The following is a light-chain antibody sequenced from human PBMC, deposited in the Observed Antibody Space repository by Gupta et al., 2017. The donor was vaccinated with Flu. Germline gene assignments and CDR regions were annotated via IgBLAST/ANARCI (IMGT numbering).Light chain of an antibody. CDR3: GTWDGSLSTDV. V-gene: IGLV1-51*02. CDR2: ENN. J-gene: IGLJ1*01. Sequence: QSVLTQPPSISAAPGQSVTISCSGSSSNIGNTYVSWYPQLPGTAPKLLIYENNKRPSGIPDRFSGSKSGTSAALGITGLQTGDEADYYCGTWDGSLSTDVFGTGTKVTVL. CDR1: SSNIGNTY.